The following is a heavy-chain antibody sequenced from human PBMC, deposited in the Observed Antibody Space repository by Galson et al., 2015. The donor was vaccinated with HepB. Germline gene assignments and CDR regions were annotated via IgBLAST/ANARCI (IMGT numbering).Heavy chain of an antibody. CDR3: AKLEGGGSSFDY. CDR2: ISYDGSNK. Sequence: SLRLSCAASGFTFSSYGMHWVRQAPGKGLEWVAVISYDGSNKYYADSVKGRFTISRDNSKNTLYLQMNSLRAEDTAVYYCAKLEGGGSSFDYWGQGTLVTVSS. V-gene: IGHV3-30*18. CDR1: GFTFSSYG. J-gene: IGHJ4*02. D-gene: IGHD6-25*01.